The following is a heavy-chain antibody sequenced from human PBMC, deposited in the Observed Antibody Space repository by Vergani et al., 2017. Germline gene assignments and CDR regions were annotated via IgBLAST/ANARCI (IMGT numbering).Heavy chain of an antibody. D-gene: IGHD3-3*01. CDR2: INSDGSST. CDR1: GFTFSSYW. V-gene: IGHV3-74*01. CDR3: AKVPPTYYDFWSGYSGAYYYYMDV. J-gene: IGHJ6*03. Sequence: VQLVESGGGLVQPGGSLRLSCAASGFTFSSYWMHWVRQAPGKGLVWVSRINSDGSSTSYADSVKGRFTISRDNAKNTLYLQMNSLRAEDTAVYYCAKVPPTYYDFWSGYSGAYYYYMDVWGKGTTVTVSS.